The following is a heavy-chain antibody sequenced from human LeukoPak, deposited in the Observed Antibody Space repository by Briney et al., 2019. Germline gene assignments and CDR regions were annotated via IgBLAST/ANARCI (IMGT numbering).Heavy chain of an antibody. Sequence: ASVKVPCKASGYTFTGYYMHWVRQAPGQGLEWMGWINPNSGGTNYAQKFQGRVTMTRDTSISTAYMELSRLRSDDTAVYYCASAVRAHDTNWFDPWGQGTLVTVSS. D-gene: IGHD1-1*01. CDR2: INPNSGGT. V-gene: IGHV1-2*02. CDR3: ASAVRAHDTNWFDP. CDR1: GYTFTGYY. J-gene: IGHJ5*02.